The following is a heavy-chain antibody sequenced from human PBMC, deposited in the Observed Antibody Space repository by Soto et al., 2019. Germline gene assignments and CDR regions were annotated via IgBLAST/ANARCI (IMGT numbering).Heavy chain of an antibody. CDR2: ISGSGGTI. J-gene: IGHJ4*02. Sequence: EVQLVESGGGMVQPGGSLRVSCAASGFTLSSYSMHWVRQAPGKGLEWVSYISGSGGTIYYADSVKGRFTISRDNAKNSLSVPMNSLRDEHTAVYFCARDTGLRSSVWSYYFAFWGQGARVTGSS. CDR3: ARDTGLRSSVWSYYFAF. D-gene: IGHD6-19*01. CDR1: GFTLSSYS. V-gene: IGHV3-48*02.